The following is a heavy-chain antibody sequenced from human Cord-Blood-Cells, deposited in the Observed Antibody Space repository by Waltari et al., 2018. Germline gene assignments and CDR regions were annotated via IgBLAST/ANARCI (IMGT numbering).Heavy chain of an antibody. CDR1: GYTFTGYY. Sequence: QVQLVQSGAEVKKPGASVKVSCTASGYTFTGYYMHWVRQAPGQGLEWMGWINPNSGGTNYAQKFQGRVTMTRDTSISTAYMELSRLRSDDTAVYYCARGRYYDSTPNWFDPWGQGTLVTVSS. D-gene: IGHD3-22*01. CDR3: ARGRYYDSTPNWFDP. J-gene: IGHJ5*02. V-gene: IGHV1-2*02. CDR2: INPNSGGT.